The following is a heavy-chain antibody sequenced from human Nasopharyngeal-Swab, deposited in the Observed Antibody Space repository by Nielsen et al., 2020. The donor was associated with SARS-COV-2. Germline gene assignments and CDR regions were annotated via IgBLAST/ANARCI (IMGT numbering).Heavy chain of an antibody. D-gene: IGHD6-19*01. J-gene: IGHJ2*01. CDR1: GGSISSYY. CDR3: ARGPNSSGWYGNWYFDL. V-gene: IGHV4-59*01. CDR2: IYYSGST. Sequence: SETLSLTCTVSGGSISSYYWSWIRQPPGKGLEWIGYIYYSGSTNYNPSLKSRVTISVDTSKNQFSLKLSSVTAADTAVYYCARGPNSSGWYGNWYFDLWGRGTLVTVSS.